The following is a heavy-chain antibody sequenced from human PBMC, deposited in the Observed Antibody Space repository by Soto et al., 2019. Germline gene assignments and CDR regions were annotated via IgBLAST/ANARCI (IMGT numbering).Heavy chain of an antibody. D-gene: IGHD1-26*01. CDR1: GYTFTGYY. CDR2: INPTSGGT. V-gene: IGHV1-2*04. J-gene: IGHJ3*01. Sequence: QVQLVQSEAEVRQPGASVKVSCTASGYTFTGYYLHWLRQAPGQGLEWMGWINPTSGGTRYAQKFQGWVTVTRDTSNRTAYMEVTSLKFYYTAVYFCARGVGRNSWNQARNPFDLWGQGTLVTFSS. CDR3: ARGVGRNSWNQARNPFDL.